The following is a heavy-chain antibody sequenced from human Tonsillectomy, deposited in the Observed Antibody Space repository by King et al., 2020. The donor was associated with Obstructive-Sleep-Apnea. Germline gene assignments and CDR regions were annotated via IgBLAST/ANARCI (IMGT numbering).Heavy chain of an antibody. D-gene: IGHD6-19*01. CDR3: AHRRIAVAGMAFDY. Sequence: TLKESGPTLVKPTQTLTLTCTFSGFSLSTSGVGVGWIRQPPGKALGWLALIYWDDDKRYRPSLKIRLTITKDTSKNQVVLTMTNMDPVDTATYYCAHRRIAVAGMAFDYWGQGTLVTVSS. V-gene: IGHV2-5*02. CDR2: IYWDDDK. CDR1: GFSLSTSGVG. J-gene: IGHJ4*02.